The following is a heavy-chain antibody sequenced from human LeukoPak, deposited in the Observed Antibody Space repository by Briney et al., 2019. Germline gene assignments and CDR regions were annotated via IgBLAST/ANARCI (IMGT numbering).Heavy chain of an antibody. CDR2: ISGSGGST. D-gene: IGHD3-16*02. CDR3: AKDPPSDDHVWGSYRFPDY. CDR1: GFTFSSYA. Sequence: GGSLRLSCAASGFTFSSYAMSWVRQAPGKGLEWVSAISGSGGSTYYADSVKGRFTISRDNSKNTLYLQMNSLRAEDTAVYYCAKDPPSDDHVWGSYRFPDYWGQGTLVTVSS. J-gene: IGHJ4*02. V-gene: IGHV3-23*01.